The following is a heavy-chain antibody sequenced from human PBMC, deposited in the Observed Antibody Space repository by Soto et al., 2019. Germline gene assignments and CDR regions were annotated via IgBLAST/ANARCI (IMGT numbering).Heavy chain of an antibody. D-gene: IGHD3-3*01. Sequence: PGGSLRLSCAASGFTFSNAWMNWVRQAPGKGLVWVSRINSDGSSTSYADSVKGRFTISRDNAKNTLYLQMNSLRAEDTAVYYCAREYYDFWRDYYYYMDVWGKGTTVTVSS. CDR1: GFTFSNAW. J-gene: IGHJ6*03. V-gene: IGHV3-74*01. CDR3: AREYYDFWRDYYYYMDV. CDR2: INSDGSST.